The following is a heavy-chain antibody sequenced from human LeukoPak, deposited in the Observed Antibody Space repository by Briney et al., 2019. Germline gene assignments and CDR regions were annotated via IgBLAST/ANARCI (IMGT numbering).Heavy chain of an antibody. J-gene: IGHJ4*02. CDR2: ISAYNGNT. Sequence: ASVKVSCKASGYTFTSYGISWVRQAPGQGLEWMGWISAYNGNTNYAQKLQGRVAMTTDTSTSTAYMELRSLRSDDTAVYYCARDPYDSSGYYPDYWGQGTLVTVSS. CDR1: GYTFTSYG. D-gene: IGHD3-22*01. V-gene: IGHV1-18*01. CDR3: ARDPYDSSGYYPDY.